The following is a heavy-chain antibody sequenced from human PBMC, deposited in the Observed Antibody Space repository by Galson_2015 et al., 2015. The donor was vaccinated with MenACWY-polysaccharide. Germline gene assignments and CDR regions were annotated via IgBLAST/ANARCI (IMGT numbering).Heavy chain of an antibody. V-gene: IGHV3-21*01. Sequence: SLRLSCAASGFTFSTHRMNWVRQAPGKGLEWVSYISSSSAYTYYADSVKGRFTISRDNTKRSLYLQMNSLRADDTGVYFCARDGFPSSSAAFDYWGHGSLVTVSS. D-gene: IGHD6-6*01. J-gene: IGHJ4*01. CDR3: ARDGFPSSSAAFDY. CDR2: ISSSSAYT. CDR1: GFTFSTHR.